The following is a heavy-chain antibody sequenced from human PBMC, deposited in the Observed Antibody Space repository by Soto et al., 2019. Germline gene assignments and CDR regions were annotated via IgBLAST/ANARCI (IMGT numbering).Heavy chain of an antibody. J-gene: IGHJ5*02. CDR1: GDSVSSNSAA. V-gene: IGHV6-1*01. D-gene: IGHD6-13*01. Sequence: KQSPTLSLTCAISGDSVSSNSAAWNWIRQSPSRGLEWLGRTYYRSKWYNDYAVSVKSRITINPDTSKNQFSLQLNSVTPEDTAVYYCAREYSSSWYGWFDPWGQGTLVTVSS. CDR2: TYYRSKWYN. CDR3: AREYSSSWYGWFDP.